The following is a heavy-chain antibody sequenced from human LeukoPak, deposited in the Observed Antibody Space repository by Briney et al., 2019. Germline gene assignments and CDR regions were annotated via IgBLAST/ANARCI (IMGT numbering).Heavy chain of an antibody. Sequence: GGSLRLSCAASGFTFSSYDMSWVRQAPGKGLEWVSSITLSGANTFYADSVMGRFTISRDNSKNTLYLQMNSLSAEDTAVCYCAKRGNPAVGHHYLDVWGEGTPVSVSS. CDR2: ITLSGANT. CDR3: AKRGNPAVGHHYLDV. CDR1: GFTFSSYD. D-gene: IGHD2-2*01. J-gene: IGHJ6*03. V-gene: IGHV3-23*01.